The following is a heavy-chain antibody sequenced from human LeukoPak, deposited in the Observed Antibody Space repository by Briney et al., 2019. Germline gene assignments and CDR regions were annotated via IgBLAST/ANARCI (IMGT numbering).Heavy chain of an antibody. V-gene: IGHV5-10-1*01. CDR2: IDPSDSYT. Sequence: GESLKISCKGSGYIFTTYWISWVRQMPGKGLEWMGRIDPSDSYTNYSPSFQGHVTISADKSISTVYLQWSSLKASDTAMYYCARQAVRDFDYWGQGTLVTVSS. CDR1: GYIFTTYW. D-gene: IGHD3-10*01. J-gene: IGHJ4*02. CDR3: ARQAVRDFDY.